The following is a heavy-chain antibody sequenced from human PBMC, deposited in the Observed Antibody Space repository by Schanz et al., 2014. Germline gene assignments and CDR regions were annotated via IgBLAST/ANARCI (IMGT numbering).Heavy chain of an antibody. Sequence: EVQLVESGGGLVQPRGSLRLSCAASEFSFSSFGMNWVRQAPGKGLEWVSSISSGGRNISYADSLKGRFTISRDNARNSLYLQLNSLRVEDSGVYFCAQTRGTFMVPIDNWGLGTLVTVSS. CDR1: EFSFSSFG. J-gene: IGHJ4*02. V-gene: IGHV3-48*04. D-gene: IGHD3-3*02. CDR3: AQTRGTFMVPIDN. CDR2: ISSGGRNI.